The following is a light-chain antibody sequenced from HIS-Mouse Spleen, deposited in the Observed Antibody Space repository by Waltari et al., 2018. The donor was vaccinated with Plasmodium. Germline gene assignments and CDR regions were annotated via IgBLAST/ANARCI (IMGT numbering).Light chain of an antibody. V-gene: IGLV3-25*03. Sequence: SYELPQPPSVSVSPGQTARTTCSGDHLPKQYAYWYQQKPGQAPVLVIYKDSERPSGIPERFSGSSSGTTVTLTISGVQAEDEADYYCQSADSSGTYVFGTGTKVTVL. CDR3: QSADSSGTYV. CDR2: KDS. CDR1: HLPKQY. J-gene: IGLJ1*01.